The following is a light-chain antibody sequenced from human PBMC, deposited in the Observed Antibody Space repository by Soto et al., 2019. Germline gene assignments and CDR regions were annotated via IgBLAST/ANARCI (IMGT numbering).Light chain of an antibody. V-gene: IGKV1-39*01. CDR3: QQSYSTLTWT. Sequence: DIQMTQAPSTLSASVGDRVTITCLSIQTISSWLAWYQQKPGKAPKLLIYAAYSLQSGVPSRFSGSGSGTDFTLTISSLQPEDFATYYCQQSYSTLTWTFGQGTKVDIK. CDR2: AAY. J-gene: IGKJ1*01. CDR1: QTISSW.